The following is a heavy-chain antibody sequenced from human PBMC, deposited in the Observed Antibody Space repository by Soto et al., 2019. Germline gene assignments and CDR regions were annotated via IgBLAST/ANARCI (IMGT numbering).Heavy chain of an antibody. CDR3: ARLENIFDFDN. J-gene: IGHJ4*02. V-gene: IGHV5-51*01. CDR1: GYRFSINW. Sequence: GVSLKISCKVPGYRFSINWLVSVVQMPGKRLEWMGIIYPGDSNTRYTPSFQGQVPFSADRSISTAYLQWSSLKASDTAMYYCARLENIFDFDNWGQGTLVIVSS. D-gene: IGHD2-21*01. CDR2: IYPGDSNT.